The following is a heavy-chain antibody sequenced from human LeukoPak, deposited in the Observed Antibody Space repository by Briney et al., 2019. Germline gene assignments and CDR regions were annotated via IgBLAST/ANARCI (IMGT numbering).Heavy chain of an antibody. Sequence: GGSLRLSCSASGFIFRTYAMHWVRQAPGKGMEYVSAISSNGRSTYYADSVQGRFTISRDGSKSTLYLQMDSLRPEDMAVYYCARRFGEYVNYMDVWGKGTTVTVSS. J-gene: IGHJ6*03. CDR1: GFIFRTYA. D-gene: IGHD3-10*01. V-gene: IGHV3-64*02. CDR3: ARRFGEYVNYMDV. CDR2: ISSNGRST.